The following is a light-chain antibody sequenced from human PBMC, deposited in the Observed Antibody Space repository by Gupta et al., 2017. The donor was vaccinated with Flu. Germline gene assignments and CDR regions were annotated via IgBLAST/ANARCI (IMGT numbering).Light chain of an antibody. CDR3: QQNDGALSNI. J-gene: IGKJ5*01. CDR1: QAIKNY. V-gene: IGKV1-39*01. Sequence: DIQMTQSPSSLSASVGDSVTITCRASQAIKNYVNWYQLKPGRAPKLLIYAASTLQSGVPLRFSGSGYGTEFTLTISSLQLEDFAIYFCQQNDGALSNIFGQGTRLDIK. CDR2: AAS.